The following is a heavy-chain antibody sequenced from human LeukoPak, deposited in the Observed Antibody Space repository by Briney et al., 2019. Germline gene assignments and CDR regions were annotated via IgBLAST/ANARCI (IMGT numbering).Heavy chain of an antibody. V-gene: IGHV4-4*02. CDR3: AREEEGRHDY. CDR1: GGSISSSNW. Sequence: PSETLSLTCAVSGGSISSSNWWSWVRQPPGKGLEWIGEIYHSGSTNYNPSLKSRVTIPVDTSKNQFSLKLSSVTAADTAVYYCAREEEGRHDYWGQGTLVTVSS. CDR2: IYHSGST. J-gene: IGHJ4*02.